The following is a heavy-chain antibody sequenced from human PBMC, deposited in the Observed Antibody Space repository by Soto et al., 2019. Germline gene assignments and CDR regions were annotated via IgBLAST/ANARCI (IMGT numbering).Heavy chain of an antibody. Sequence: GGSLRLSCAASGFPFSNYAMYWVRQAPGKGLEWVAVKWSDGSNEYYADSVKGRLTISRDNSKNTLYLQMDSLRAEDATVFYGGLKREGFTWLILWGQGTLVTVSS. J-gene: IGHJ4*02. V-gene: IGHV3-33*07. CDR3: GLKREGFTWLIL. CDR1: GFPFSNYA. D-gene: IGHD6-19*01. CDR2: KWSDGSNE.